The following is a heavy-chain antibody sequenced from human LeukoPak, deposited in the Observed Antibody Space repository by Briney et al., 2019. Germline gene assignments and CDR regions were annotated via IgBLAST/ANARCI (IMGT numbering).Heavy chain of an antibody. V-gene: IGHV3-11*01. Sequence: PGGSLRLSCTAPGFTFSDDYMSWIRQAPGKGLAWVSYISTSGKTIYYADSVKGRFTISRDNAKNSLYLQINSLRAEDTAVYYCARVSTYQYYYYMDVWGKGTTVTVSS. CDR1: GFTFSDDY. D-gene: IGHD2-2*01. CDR2: ISTSGKTI. J-gene: IGHJ6*03. CDR3: ARVSTYQYYYYMDV.